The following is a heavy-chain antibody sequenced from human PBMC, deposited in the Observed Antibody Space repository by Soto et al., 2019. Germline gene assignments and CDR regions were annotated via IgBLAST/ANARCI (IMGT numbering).Heavy chain of an antibody. V-gene: IGHV1-2*02. J-gene: IGHJ6*02. CDR2: INPNSGGT. CDR1: GYAFTGYY. CDR3: AKDRGGYYDFWSGPRPGDYYYGMDV. Sequence: ASVKVSCKASGYAFTGYYRHWVRQAPGQGLEWMGWINPNSGGTNYAQKFKGRVTMTRDTSISTAYMELSRLRAEDTALYYCAKDRGGYYDFWSGPRPGDYYYGMDVWGQGTTVTVSS. D-gene: IGHD3-3*01.